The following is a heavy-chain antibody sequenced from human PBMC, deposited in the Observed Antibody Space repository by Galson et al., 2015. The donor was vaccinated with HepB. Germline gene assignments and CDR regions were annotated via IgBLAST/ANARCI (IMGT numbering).Heavy chain of an antibody. V-gene: IGHV3-9*01. CDR2: ISWDGSSI. J-gene: IGHJ6*02. CDR3: AKDIANCDESSGYYPGLSYPGRAV. Sequence: SLRLSCAASGFTFDDYPMHWVRQAPGKGLEWVSGISWDGSSIGYADSVKGRFTISRDNAKNSLYLQMNSLRAEDTALYYCAKDIANCDESSGYYPGLSYPGRAVWGPRTTVT. CDR1: GFTFDDYP. D-gene: IGHD3-22*01.